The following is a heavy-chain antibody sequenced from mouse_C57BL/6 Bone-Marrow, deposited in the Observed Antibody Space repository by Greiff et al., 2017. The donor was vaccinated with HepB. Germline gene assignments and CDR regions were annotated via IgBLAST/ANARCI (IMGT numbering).Heavy chain of an antibody. CDR3: TPYSNPFAY. CDR1: GFNIKDDY. V-gene: IGHV14-4*01. CDR2: IDPENGDT. Sequence: EVQLQHSGAELVRPGTSVKLSCTASGFNIKDDYMHWVKQRPEQGLEWIGWIDPENGDTEYASKFQGKATITADTSSNTAYLQLSSLTSEDTAVYYCTPYSNPFAYWGQGTLVTVSA. J-gene: IGHJ3*01. D-gene: IGHD2-5*01.